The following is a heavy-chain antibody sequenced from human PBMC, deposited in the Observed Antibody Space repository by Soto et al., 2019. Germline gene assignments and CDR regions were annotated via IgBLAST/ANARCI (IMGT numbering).Heavy chain of an antibody. J-gene: IGHJ4*02. CDR2: ISANDGNT. D-gene: IGHD1-1*01. V-gene: IGHV1-18*01. Sequence: QVQLVQSGAEVKKPEASVKVSCKASGYTFRIYGITWVRQAPGQGLEWMGWISANDGNTHYAQKFQGRVTMTTDTSTSTAYMEVRSLRSDDTAVYYCARKGTGAPVDSWGQGTLVTVSS. CDR1: GYTFRIYG. CDR3: ARKGTGAPVDS.